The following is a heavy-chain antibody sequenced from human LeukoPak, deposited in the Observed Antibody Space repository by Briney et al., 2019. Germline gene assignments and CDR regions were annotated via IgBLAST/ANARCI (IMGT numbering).Heavy chain of an antibody. CDR3: ARNVGWYSHDS. J-gene: IGHJ4*02. D-gene: IGHD6-19*01. V-gene: IGHV4-59*08. Sequence: SETLSLTCTVSGDSLSSHYWSWIRKPPGKGLEWIGYIYGSGSTHYDPSLRSRVTISEDTSKNRFSLKLTSVTAADTAVYYCARNVGWYSHDSWGQGTLVTVFS. CDR2: IYGSGST. CDR1: GDSLSSHY.